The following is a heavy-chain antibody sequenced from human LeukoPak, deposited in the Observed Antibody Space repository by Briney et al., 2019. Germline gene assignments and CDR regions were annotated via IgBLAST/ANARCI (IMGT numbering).Heavy chain of an antibody. D-gene: IGHD3-22*01. CDR2: IYGGGNT. V-gene: IGHV4-4*07. J-gene: IGHJ4*02. CDR1: GGSIGSYY. CDR3: ARGHYDSSSYYPSFDY. Sequence: SETLSLTCTVSGGSIGSYYWRWIRQPAGKGLEWIGRIYGGGNTNYNPTLKSRVTMSVDTSKNQFSLKMNSVTAADTAVYYCARGHYDSSSYYPSFDYWGQGTLVTVSS.